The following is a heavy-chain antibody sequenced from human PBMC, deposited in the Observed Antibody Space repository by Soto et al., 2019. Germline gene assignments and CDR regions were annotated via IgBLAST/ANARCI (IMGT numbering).Heavy chain of an antibody. CDR1: GFTFSSYA. CDR2: ISGSGGST. CDR3: AKEVIVPAAAIGSYFDY. J-gene: IGHJ4*02. D-gene: IGHD2-2*01. Sequence: GGSLRLSCAASGFTFSSYAMSWVRQAPGKGLEWVSAISGSGGSTYYADSVKGRFTISRDNSKNTLYLQMNSLRAEDTAVYYCAKEVIVPAAAIGSYFDYWGQGTLVTVSS. V-gene: IGHV3-23*01.